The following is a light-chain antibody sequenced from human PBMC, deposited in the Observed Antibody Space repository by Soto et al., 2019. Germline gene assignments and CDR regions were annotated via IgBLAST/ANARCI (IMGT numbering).Light chain of an antibody. CDR3: SSYRTSNTRQIV. Sequence: QSALTQPASVSGSPGQSITISCTGTSSDVGGYNYVSWYQHHPGKAPKLMIYDASNRPSGVSNRFSGSKSGNTASLSISGLQPGDEADYYCSSYRTSNTRQIVCGTGTKVTVL. V-gene: IGLV2-14*03. CDR1: SSDVGGYNY. J-gene: IGLJ1*01. CDR2: DAS.